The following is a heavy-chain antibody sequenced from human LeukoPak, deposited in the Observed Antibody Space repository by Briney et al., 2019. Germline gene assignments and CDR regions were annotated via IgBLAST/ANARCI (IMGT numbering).Heavy chain of an antibody. V-gene: IGHV1-18*01. CDR2: ISAYKGNT. Sequence: ASVKVSCKASGYTFTSYGISWMRQAPGQGLEWMGWISAYKGNTNYAQKLQGRVTMTTDTSTSTAYMELRSLRSDDTAVYYCARAHDLWFGELFSSGVDYWGQGTLVTVSS. CDR1: GYTFTSYG. J-gene: IGHJ4*02. D-gene: IGHD3-10*01. CDR3: ARAHDLWFGELFSSGVDY.